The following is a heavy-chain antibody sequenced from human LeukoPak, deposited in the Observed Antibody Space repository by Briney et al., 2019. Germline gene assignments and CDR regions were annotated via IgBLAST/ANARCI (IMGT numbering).Heavy chain of an antibody. J-gene: IGHJ4*02. Sequence: ASVKVSCKASGYTFTGYYMHWVRQAPGQGLEWMGWINPNSGGTNYARKFPGRVTMTRDTSISTAYMELSRLRSDDTAVYYCARDQRRDYGDYGGIDYWGQGTLVTVSS. D-gene: IGHD4-17*01. CDR1: GYTFTGYY. CDR3: ARDQRRDYGDYGGIDY. CDR2: INPNSGGT. V-gene: IGHV1-2*02.